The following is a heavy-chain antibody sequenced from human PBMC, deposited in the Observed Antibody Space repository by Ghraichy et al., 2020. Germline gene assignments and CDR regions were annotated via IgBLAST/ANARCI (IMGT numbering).Heavy chain of an antibody. Sequence: GGSLRLSCVTSGFTFTSNAMSWVRQAPGKGLEWVSAISVTGDTTYHADSVKGRFTISRDNSKNTLYLQMNSLRAEDTAVYYCAKRMLGYCSTNWYYFSMDVWGQGTTVTVSS. D-gene: IGHD2-2*01. CDR2: ISVTGDTT. J-gene: IGHJ6*02. CDR3: AKRMLGYCSTNWYYFSMDV. CDR1: GFTFTSNA. V-gene: IGHV3-23*01.